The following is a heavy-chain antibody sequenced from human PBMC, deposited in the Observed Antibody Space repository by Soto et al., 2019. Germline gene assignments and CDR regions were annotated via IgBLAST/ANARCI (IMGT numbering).Heavy chain of an antibody. CDR3: AKDQGYCSSTSCASTRDYDAFDI. CDR2: ISGSGGST. CDR1: GFTFSSYA. D-gene: IGHD2-2*01. V-gene: IGHV3-23*01. J-gene: IGHJ3*02. Sequence: GGSLRLSCAASGFTFSSYAMSWVRQAPGKGLEWVSAISGSGGSTYYADSVKGRFTISRDNSKNTLYLQMNSLRAEDTAVYYCAKDQGYCSSTSCASTRDYDAFDIWGQGTMVTVSS.